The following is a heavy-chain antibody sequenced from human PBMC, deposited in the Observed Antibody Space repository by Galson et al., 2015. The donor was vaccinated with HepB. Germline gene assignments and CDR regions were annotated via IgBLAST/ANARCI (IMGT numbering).Heavy chain of an antibody. CDR3: ARDLYIRAGGGGGSFLGY. V-gene: IGHV3-30*04. J-gene: IGHJ4*02. Sequence: SLRLSCAASGFSFTRYAMTWVRQAPGKGLEWVAVISYDGSNKYHADSVKGRFTISRDNSKNTLYLQMNSLRAEDTAVYYCARDLYIRAGGGGGSFLGYWGQGTLVTVSS. D-gene: IGHD1-26*01. CDR1: GFSFTRYA. CDR2: ISYDGSNK.